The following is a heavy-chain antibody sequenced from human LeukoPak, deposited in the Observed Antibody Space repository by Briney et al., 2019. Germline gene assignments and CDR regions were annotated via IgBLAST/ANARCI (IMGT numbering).Heavy chain of an antibody. Sequence: SETLSLTCAVYGGSFSGYYWSWIREPPGRGLEWIGEINHSGSTNYNPSLKSRVTISVDTSKNQFSLKLSSVTAADTAVYYCARELLWFGELSGAFDIWGQGTMVTVSS. J-gene: IGHJ3*02. CDR2: INHSGST. D-gene: IGHD3-10*01. CDR1: GGSFSGYY. V-gene: IGHV4-34*01. CDR3: ARELLWFGELSGAFDI.